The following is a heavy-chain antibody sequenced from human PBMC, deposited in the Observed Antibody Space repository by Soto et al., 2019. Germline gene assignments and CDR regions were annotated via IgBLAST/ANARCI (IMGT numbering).Heavy chain of an antibody. CDR1: GYTFTIYG. D-gene: IGHD6-13*01. CDR2: ISAYNGNT. V-gene: IGHV1-18*01. J-gene: IGHJ5*02. CDR3: ARVIAAAAGTGWFDP. Sequence: ASVKVSCKASGYTFTIYGISWVRQAPGQGLEWMGWISAYNGNTNYAQKLQGRVTMTTDTSTSTAYMELRSLRSDDTAVYYCARVIAAAAGTGWFDPWGQGTLVTVSS.